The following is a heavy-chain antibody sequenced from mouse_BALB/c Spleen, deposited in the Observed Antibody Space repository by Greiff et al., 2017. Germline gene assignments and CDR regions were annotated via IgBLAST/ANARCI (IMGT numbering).Heavy chain of an antibody. CDR2: IYPGNSDT. V-gene: IGHV1-5*01. J-gene: IGHJ3*01. CDR1: GYTFTSYW. Sequence: VQLQQSGTVLARPGASVKMSCKASGYTFTSYWMHWVKQRPGQGLEWIGAIYPGNSDTSYNQKFKGKAKLTAVTSTSTAYMELSSLTNEDSAVYYCTNNYYGSSGFAYWGQGTLVTVSA. D-gene: IGHD1-1*01. CDR3: TNNYYGSSGFAY.